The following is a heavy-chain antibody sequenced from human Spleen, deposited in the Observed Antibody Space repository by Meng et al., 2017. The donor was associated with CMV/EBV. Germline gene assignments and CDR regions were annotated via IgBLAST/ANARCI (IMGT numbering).Heavy chain of an antibody. CDR2: ISVYNGNT. D-gene: IGHD3-9*01. V-gene: IGHV1-18*01. CDR1: GYTFTSYG. CDR3: ARDNTHYDILTGYYLLRTYYYGMDV. J-gene: IGHJ6*02. Sequence: DSVEVSCKASGYTFTSYGISWVRQAPGQGLEWMGWISVYNGNTKYAQKFQGRVTVTTDTSTSTAYMELRSLRSDDTAVYYCARDNTHYDILTGYYLLRTYYYGMDVWGQGTTVTVSS.